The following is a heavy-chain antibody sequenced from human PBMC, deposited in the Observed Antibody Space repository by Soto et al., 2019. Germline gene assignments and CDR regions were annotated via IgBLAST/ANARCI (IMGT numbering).Heavy chain of an antibody. CDR3: TIDIGGKGAY. CDR1: GFTFSSYL. V-gene: IGHV3-74*01. D-gene: IGHD3-10*01. J-gene: IGHJ4*02. CDR2: IDEYGNTI. Sequence: EVQLVESGGGLVQPGRSLRLSCATSGFTFSSYLMHWVRQVPGKGLLWVSRIDEYGNTINYADSVRGRFTISRDNARNTLYLEMNGLRAEDTALYYRTIDIGGKGAYWGPGTLVTVSS.